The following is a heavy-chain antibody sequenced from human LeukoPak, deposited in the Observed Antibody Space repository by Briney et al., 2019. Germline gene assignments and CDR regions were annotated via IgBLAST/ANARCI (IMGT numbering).Heavy chain of an antibody. J-gene: IGHJ5*02. CDR2: INHSGST. V-gene: IGHV4-34*01. CDR3: ARGPATNFWSGYSSGVNWFDP. CDR1: GGSFSGYY. Sequence: PSETLSLTCAVYGGSFSGYYWSWIRQPPGKGLEWIGEINHSGSTNYNPSLKSRVTISVDTSKNQFSLKLSSVTAADTAVYYCARGPATNFWSGYSSGVNWFDPWGQGTLVTVSS. D-gene: IGHD3-3*01.